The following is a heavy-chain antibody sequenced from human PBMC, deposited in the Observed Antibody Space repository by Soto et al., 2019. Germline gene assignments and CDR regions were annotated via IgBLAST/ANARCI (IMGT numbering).Heavy chain of an antibody. Sequence: GGSLRLSCAASGFTFSSYAMSWVRQAPGKGLEWVSAISGSGGSAYYADSVKGRFTISRDNSKNTLYLQMNSLRAEDTAVYYSAKDPWSDSSGWYGYWGQGTLVTVSS. J-gene: IGHJ4*02. V-gene: IGHV3-23*01. CDR3: AKDPWSDSSGWYGY. CDR2: ISGSGGSA. CDR1: GFTFSSYA. D-gene: IGHD6-19*01.